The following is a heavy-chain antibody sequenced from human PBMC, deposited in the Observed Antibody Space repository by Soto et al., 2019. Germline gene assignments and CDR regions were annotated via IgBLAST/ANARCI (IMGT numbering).Heavy chain of an antibody. CDR1: GFTFSSYW. Sequence: EVQLVESGGGLVQPGGSLRLSCAASGFTFSSYWMHWVRQAPGKGLVWVSRINSDGSSTTYADSVKGRFTISRDNAKNMPYLQMNSLRAEDTAVYYCARPIGSSGWYDVFDIWGQGTTVTVSS. CDR2: INSDGSST. J-gene: IGHJ3*02. CDR3: ARPIGSSGWYDVFDI. V-gene: IGHV3-74*01. D-gene: IGHD6-19*01.